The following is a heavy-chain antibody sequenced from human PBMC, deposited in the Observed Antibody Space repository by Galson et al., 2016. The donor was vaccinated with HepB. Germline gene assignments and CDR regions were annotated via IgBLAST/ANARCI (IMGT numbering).Heavy chain of an antibody. CDR1: GFTFSNYA. D-gene: IGHD2-2*01. V-gene: IGHV3-23*01. CDR2: ISGNGGRI. J-gene: IGHJ4*02. CDR3: AKGGNTAAAICRRDIPFDY. Sequence: SLRLSCAASGFTFSNYAMNWVRQAPGKGLEWVSSISGNGGRIYYADSVKGRFPISRDNSKNTLHLEMNSLRAEDTAVYYCAKGGNTAAAICRRDIPFDYSGQGTLVTVSS.